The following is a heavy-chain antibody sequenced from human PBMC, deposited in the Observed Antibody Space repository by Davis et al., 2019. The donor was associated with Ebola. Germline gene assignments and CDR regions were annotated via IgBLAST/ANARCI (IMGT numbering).Heavy chain of an antibody. CDR2: ISYDGSDK. V-gene: IGHV3-30-3*01. CDR1: RFTFSTYA. Sequence: PGGSLRLSCAASRFTFSTYAMHWVRQTPGKGLEWVAVISYDGSDKYYADSVKGRFTISRDNSKNNLYLQMNSLRPEDTAVYYCSVGLRFLTTSGGGMDVWGQGTTVTVSS. CDR3: SVGLRFLTTSGGGMDV. J-gene: IGHJ6*02. D-gene: IGHD3-3*01.